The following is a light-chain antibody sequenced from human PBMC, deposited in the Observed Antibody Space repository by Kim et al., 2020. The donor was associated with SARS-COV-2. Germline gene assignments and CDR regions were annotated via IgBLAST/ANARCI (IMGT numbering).Light chain of an antibody. V-gene: IGKV1-39*01. CDR3: QQSYSTPPT. CDR2: AAS. CDR1: QSISSY. Sequence: DIQMTQSPSSLSASVGDRVTITCRARQSISSYLNWYQQKPGKAPKLLIYAASSLQSGVPSRFSGSGSGTDFTLTISSLQPEDFATYYCQQSYSTPPTCGQGTRLEIK. J-gene: IGKJ5*01.